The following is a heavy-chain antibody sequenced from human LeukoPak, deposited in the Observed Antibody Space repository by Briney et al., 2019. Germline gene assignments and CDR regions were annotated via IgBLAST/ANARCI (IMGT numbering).Heavy chain of an antibody. CDR1: GFSFSTYW. Sequence: PGGSLRLSCAASGFSFSTYWMSWVRQVPEKGLEWVANIMHDGTEKYFVDSMKGRFTISRDNAKNSLYLQMNSLRVEDTAVYYCARGGHYGSFDYWGKGTLVTVSS. CDR2: IMHDGTEK. V-gene: IGHV3-7*01. CDR3: ARGGHYGSFDY. D-gene: IGHD4-17*01. J-gene: IGHJ4*02.